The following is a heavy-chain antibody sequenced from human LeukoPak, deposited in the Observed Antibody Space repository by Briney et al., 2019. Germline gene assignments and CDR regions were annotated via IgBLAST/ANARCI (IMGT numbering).Heavy chain of an antibody. Sequence: QPGGSLRLSCAASGFTFSSYAMSWVRQAPGRGLEWVSAISGSGGSTYYADSVKGRFTISRDNSKNTLYLQMNSLRAEDTAVYYCAKDLYGYVSNWFDPWGQGTLVTVSS. CDR1: GFTFSSYA. CDR3: AKDLYGYVSNWFDP. CDR2: ISGSGGST. V-gene: IGHV3-23*01. J-gene: IGHJ5*02. D-gene: IGHD5-12*01.